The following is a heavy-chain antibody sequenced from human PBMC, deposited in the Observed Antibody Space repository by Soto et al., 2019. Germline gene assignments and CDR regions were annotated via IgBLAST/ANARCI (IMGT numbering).Heavy chain of an antibody. CDR3: ARDQSHRAAAGIGLNY. CDR1: GFTFSSHW. CDR2: INGDGSST. D-gene: IGHD6-13*01. V-gene: IGHV3-74*01. Sequence: AGGSLRLSCAASGFTFSSHWIHWVRPVPGKGLVWVSRINGDGSSTTFADIVKGRFTISRDNAKNSLYLQMNSLRAEDTAVYYCARDQSHRAAAGIGLNYWGQGTLVTVSS. J-gene: IGHJ4*02.